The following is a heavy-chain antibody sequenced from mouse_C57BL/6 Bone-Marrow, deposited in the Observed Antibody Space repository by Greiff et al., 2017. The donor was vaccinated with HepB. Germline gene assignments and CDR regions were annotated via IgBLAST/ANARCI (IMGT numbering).Heavy chain of an antibody. CDR2: INPGSGGT. J-gene: IGHJ4*01. CDR1: GYTFTKYL. Sequence: QVQLQQSGAELVRPGTSVKVSCKASGYTFTKYLIQWVKQRPGQGLEWIGGINPGSGGTNYNEKFKGKATLTADKSSSTAYMQLSNLTSDDSAVYFYARPFVDYFAMGGWGKGTTVTVAS. V-gene: IGHV1-54*01. CDR3: ARPFVDYFAMGG.